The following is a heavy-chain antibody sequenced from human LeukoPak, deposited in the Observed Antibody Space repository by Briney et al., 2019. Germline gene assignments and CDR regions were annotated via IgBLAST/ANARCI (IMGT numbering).Heavy chain of an antibody. V-gene: IGHV3-11*04. J-gene: IGHJ4*02. CDR3: AKGLKYYYDSSPSPGMY. Sequence: PGGSLRLSCAASGFTFSDYYMSWIRQAPGKGLEWVSYISSSGSTIYYADSVKGRFTISRDNAKNSLYLQMNSLRAEDTAVYYCAKGLKYYYDSSPSPGMYWGQGTLVTVSS. CDR1: GFTFSDYY. D-gene: IGHD3-22*01. CDR2: ISSSGSTI.